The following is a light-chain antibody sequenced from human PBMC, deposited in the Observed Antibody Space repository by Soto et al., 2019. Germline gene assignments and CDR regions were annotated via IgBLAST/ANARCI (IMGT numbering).Light chain of an antibody. CDR2: GAS. CDR1: QSVGTN. CDR3: QQYDNWPPRWT. V-gene: IGKV3-15*01. J-gene: IGKJ2*01. Sequence: ITQSLTTLSVSPGERVTLSCRASQSVGTNLAWYQQKPGQAPRLLILGASTRASGIPAKFSGSGSGTEFTLSIGSLQSEDFAIYYCQQYDNWPPRWTFGQGPRWIS.